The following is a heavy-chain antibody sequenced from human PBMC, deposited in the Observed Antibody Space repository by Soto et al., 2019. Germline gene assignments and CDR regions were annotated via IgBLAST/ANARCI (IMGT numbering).Heavy chain of an antibody. J-gene: IGHJ4*02. CDR1: GGSIGSGGYY. V-gene: IGHV4-31*03. Sequence: PSETLSLTCTVSGGSIGSGGYYWSWIRQHPGKGLEWIGYIYYSGSTYYNPSLKGRVTISVDTSKNQFSLKLSSVTAADTAVYYCARDDYGSGSSFYHWGQGTLVTVSS. CDR3: ARDDYGSGSSFYH. CDR2: IYYSGST. D-gene: IGHD3-10*01.